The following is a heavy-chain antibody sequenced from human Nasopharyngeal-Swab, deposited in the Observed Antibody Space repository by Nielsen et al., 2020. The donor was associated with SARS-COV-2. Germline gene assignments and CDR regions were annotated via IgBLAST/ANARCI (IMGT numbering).Heavy chain of an antibody. CDR2: IIPIFGTA. D-gene: IGHD3-22*01. CDR1: GGTFSSYA. J-gene: IGHJ6*03. V-gene: IGHV1-69*13. CDR3: ARADYYDSSGYYEYYYYMDV. Sequence: SVNVSCKASGGTFSSYAISWVRQAPGQGLEWMGGIIPIFGTANYAQKFQGRVTITADESTSTAYMELSSLRSEDTAVYYCARADYYDSSGYYEYYYYMDVWGKGTTVTVSS.